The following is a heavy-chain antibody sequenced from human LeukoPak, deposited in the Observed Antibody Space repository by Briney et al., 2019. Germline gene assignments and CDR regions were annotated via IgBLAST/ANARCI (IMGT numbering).Heavy chain of an antibody. Sequence: GGSLRLSCAASGFTFDDYGMSWVRQAPGKGREWVSGINLNGDSTGYADSVKGRFTISRDNAKNSLYLQMNSLGAEDTALYYCARPGPTFGGLITYFDYWGQGTLVTVSS. CDR1: GFTFDDYG. CDR2: INLNGDST. J-gene: IGHJ4*02. V-gene: IGHV3-20*04. D-gene: IGHD3-16*02. CDR3: ARPGPTFGGLITYFDY.